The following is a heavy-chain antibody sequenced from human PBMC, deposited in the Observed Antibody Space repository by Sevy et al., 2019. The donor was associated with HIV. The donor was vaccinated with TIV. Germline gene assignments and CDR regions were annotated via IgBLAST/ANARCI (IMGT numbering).Heavy chain of an antibody. J-gene: IGHJ5*02. CDR1: GFTFSTYW. V-gene: IGHV3-7*01. CDR3: ARSGYDPSGYYYGNWFDP. D-gene: IGHD3-22*01. CDR2: IKQDGTEK. Sequence: GGSLRLSCAASGFTFSTYWMSWVRQAPGKGLEWVANIKQDGTEKFYVDSVKGRFTISRDKAKNSLSLQMNSLRAEDTAVYYCARSGYDPSGYYYGNWFDPWGQGTLVTVSS.